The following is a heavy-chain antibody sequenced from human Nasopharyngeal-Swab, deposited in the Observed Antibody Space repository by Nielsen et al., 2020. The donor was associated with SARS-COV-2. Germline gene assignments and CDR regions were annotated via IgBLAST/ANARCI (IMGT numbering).Heavy chain of an antibody. CDR3: ARDTYYDFWSGYYRGYYYYYYMDV. D-gene: IGHD3-3*01. Sequence: GESLKISCAASGFTFSSYWMHWVRQAPGKGLVWVSRINSDGSSTSYADSVKGRFTISRDNAKNTLYLQMNSLRAEDTAVYYCARDTYYDFWSGYYRGYYYYYYMDVWGKGTTVIVSS. CDR2: INSDGSST. CDR1: GFTFSSYW. V-gene: IGHV3-74*01. J-gene: IGHJ6*03.